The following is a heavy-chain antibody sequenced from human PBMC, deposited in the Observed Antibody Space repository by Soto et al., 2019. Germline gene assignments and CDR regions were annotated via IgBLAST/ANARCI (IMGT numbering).Heavy chain of an antibody. V-gene: IGHV2-5*02. J-gene: IGHJ4*02. CDR2: IYWDDDK. CDR1: GDSLSTSGEG. D-gene: IGHD2-15*01. CDR3: AHRQRTVVVGAPFDL. Sequence: QITLRESGPPLVQPTQTLTLTCTLSGDSLSTSGEGVGWIRQPPGKALEWLALIYWDDDKRFSPSLKSRLAITRDISKNQVIMTMTDMAPEDTAIYYCAHRQRTVVVGAPFDLWGQGSQVTVSS.